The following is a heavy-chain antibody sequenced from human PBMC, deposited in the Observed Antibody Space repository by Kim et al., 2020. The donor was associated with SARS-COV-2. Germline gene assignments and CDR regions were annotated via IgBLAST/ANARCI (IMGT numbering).Heavy chain of an antibody. J-gene: IGHJ5*02. CDR2: ISYDGSNK. CDR1: GFTFSSYA. D-gene: IGHD6-6*01. Sequence: GGSLRLSCAASGFTFSSYAMHWVRQAPGKGLEWVAVISYDGSNKYYADSVKGRFTISRDNSKNTLYLQMNSLRAEDTAVYYCARGGIAARRYNNWFDPWGQGTLVTVSS. CDR3: ARGGIAARRYNNWFDP. V-gene: IGHV3-30-3*01.